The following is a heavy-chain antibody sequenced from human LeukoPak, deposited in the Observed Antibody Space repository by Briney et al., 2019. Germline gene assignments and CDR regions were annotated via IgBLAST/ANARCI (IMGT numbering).Heavy chain of an antibody. CDR2: ISFGGSNK. J-gene: IGHJ3*02. Sequence: GGSLRLFWAASGFTFSSYAMRWVRHAPGKGLEWVAVISFGGSNKYYADTVKGRFTISRDNSKNTLYLQMNSLRAEDTAVYYCAREFYYDSSGYHDAFDIWGQGTMVTVSS. V-gene: IGHV3-30-3*01. D-gene: IGHD3-22*01. CDR1: GFTFSSYA. CDR3: AREFYYDSSGYHDAFDI.